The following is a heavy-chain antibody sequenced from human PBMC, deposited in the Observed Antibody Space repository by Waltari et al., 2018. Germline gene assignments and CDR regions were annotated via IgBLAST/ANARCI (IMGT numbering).Heavy chain of an antibody. J-gene: IGHJ6*03. CDR1: GGSFSGYY. CDR2: INHSGST. CDR3: ARWRYSNPYYYYYMDV. D-gene: IGHD4-4*01. V-gene: IGHV4-34*01. Sequence: QVQLQQWGAGLLKPSETLSLTCAVYGGSFSGYYSSWIRQPPGKGLEWIGEINHSGSTNYNPSLKSRVTISVDTSKNQFSLKLSSVTAADTAVYYCARWRYSNPYYYYYMDVWGKGTTVTISS.